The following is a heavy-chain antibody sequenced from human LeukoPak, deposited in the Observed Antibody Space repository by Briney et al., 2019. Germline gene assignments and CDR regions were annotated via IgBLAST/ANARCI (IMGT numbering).Heavy chain of an antibody. V-gene: IGHV1-8*01. D-gene: IGHD6-13*01. CDR1: GYTFTSFD. Sequence: ASVKVSCKASGYTFTSFDINWVRQATGQGLEWMGWMNPNSGNTGYAQKFQGRITMTRNTSISTAYMELSSLTSEDTAVYYCARIAAAGNRRLSFWGQGTLVTVSS. J-gene: IGHJ4*02. CDR2: MNPNSGNT. CDR3: ARIAAAGNRRLSF.